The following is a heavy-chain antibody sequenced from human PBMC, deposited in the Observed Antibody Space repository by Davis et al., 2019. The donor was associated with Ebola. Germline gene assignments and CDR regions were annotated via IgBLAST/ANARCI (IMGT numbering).Heavy chain of an antibody. Sequence: PGGSLRLSCAASGFTVSSNYMSWVRQAPGKGLEWVSVIYSGGSAYYADSVKGRFTISRDNSKNSLYLQMNSLRTEDTALYYCAKGTDGELLAYFDYWGQGTLVTVSS. CDR1: GFTVSSNY. V-gene: IGHV3-53*05. J-gene: IGHJ4*02. D-gene: IGHD3-10*01. CDR2: IYSGGSA. CDR3: AKGTDGELLAYFDY.